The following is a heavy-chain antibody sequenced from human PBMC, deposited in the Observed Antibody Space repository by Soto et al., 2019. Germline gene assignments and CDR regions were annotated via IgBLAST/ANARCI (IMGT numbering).Heavy chain of an antibody. J-gene: IGHJ4*02. V-gene: IGHV3-72*01. CDR2: SRNKVNSYNT. CDR1: GFTFSNYY. CDR3: ARDSGGSYDY. D-gene: IGHD1-26*01. Sequence: EVQLVESGGGLVQPGGSLRLSCAASGFTFSNYYMDWVRQVPGKGLEWVGRSRNKVNSYNTEYAASVKGRFSISRDDSRDSMDLQMNSLKTEDTGVFYCARDSGGSYDYWGQGALVIVSS.